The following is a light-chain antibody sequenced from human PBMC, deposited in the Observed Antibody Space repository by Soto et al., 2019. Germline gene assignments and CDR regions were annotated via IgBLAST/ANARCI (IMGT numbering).Light chain of an antibody. V-gene: IGLV1-47*01. CDR2: RNN. J-gene: IGLJ1*01. Sequence: QSVLTHPPSASGTPGQMVTISCSGSSSNIGSNYVYWYQQLPGTAPKLLIYRNNQRPSGVPDRFSGSKSGTSASLAISGLRSEDEADYYCAAWDDSHYVFGTGTKVTVL. CDR3: AAWDDSHYV. CDR1: SSNIGSNY.